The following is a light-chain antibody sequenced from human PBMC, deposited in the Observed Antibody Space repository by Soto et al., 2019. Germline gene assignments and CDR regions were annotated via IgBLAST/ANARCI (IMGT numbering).Light chain of an antibody. CDR1: QSVSVN. Sequence: EIVLTQSPATLSLSPGERATLSCRASQSVSVNLAWYQQKPGQAPSLLIYGVSTRATGIPARFSGSESGTEFTLTISSLQSEDFAVYYCQQYNDWPFTFGPGTKVDIK. CDR3: QQYNDWPFT. J-gene: IGKJ3*01. CDR2: GVS. V-gene: IGKV3-15*01.